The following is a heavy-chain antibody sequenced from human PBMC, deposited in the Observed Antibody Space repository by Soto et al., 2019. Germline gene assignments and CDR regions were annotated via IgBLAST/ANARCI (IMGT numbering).Heavy chain of an antibody. CDR3: AKAPLELWRQYYFDH. D-gene: IGHD1-7*01. CDR1: GFTFSSYA. J-gene: IGHJ4*02. Sequence: HPGGSLRLSCAASGFTFSSYAMSWVRQAPGKGLEWVSAISGSGGSTYYADSVKGRFTISRDNSKNTLYLQMNSLRAEDTAVYYCAKAPLELWRQYYFDHWGQGTLVTVSS. CDR2: ISGSGGST. V-gene: IGHV3-23*01.